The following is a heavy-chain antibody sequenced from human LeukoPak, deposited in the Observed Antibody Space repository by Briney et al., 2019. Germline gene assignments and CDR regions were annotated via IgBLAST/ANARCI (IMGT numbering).Heavy chain of an antibody. CDR1: GGSTSSYY. Sequence: PSETLSLTCTVPGGSTSSYYWTWIRQPPGKGLEWIGYIYYSGSTNYNPSLKSRVTISVDTSKNQFSLKLSSVTAADTAVYYCARVQSGYDAFDIWGQGTMVTVSS. V-gene: IGHV4-59*01. CDR2: IYYSGST. CDR3: ARVQSGYDAFDI. J-gene: IGHJ3*02. D-gene: IGHD3-22*01.